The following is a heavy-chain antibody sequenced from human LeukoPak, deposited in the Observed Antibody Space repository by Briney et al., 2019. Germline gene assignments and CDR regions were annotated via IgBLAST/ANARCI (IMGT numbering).Heavy chain of an antibody. CDR2: ISYDGSNK. CDR1: GFTFSSYG. D-gene: IGHD2-2*01. J-gene: IGHJ6*04. V-gene: IGHV3-30*18. CDR3: AEDRGYCSSTSCHDPGYGMDV. Sequence: GGSLRLSCAASGFTFSSYGMHWVRQAPGKGLEWVAVISYDGSNKYYADSVKGRFTISRDNSKNTLYLQMNSLRAEDTAVYYCAEDRGYCSSTSCHDPGYGMDVWGKGTTVTVSS.